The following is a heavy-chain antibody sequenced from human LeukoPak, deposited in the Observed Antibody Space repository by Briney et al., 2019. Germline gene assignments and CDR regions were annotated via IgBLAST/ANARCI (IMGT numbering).Heavy chain of an antibody. CDR1: GYSFTSYW. CDR2: IYPGDSDT. CDR3: ARLHAYYYDSSGSGYFDY. J-gene: IGHJ4*02. Sequence: GESLKISCKGSGYSFTSYWIGWVRQMPGKGLEWMGIIYPGDSDTRYSPSFQGQVTISADKSISTAYLQWSSLKASDTAMYYCARLHAYYYDSSGSGYFDYWGQGTLVTVSS. D-gene: IGHD3-22*01. V-gene: IGHV5-51*01.